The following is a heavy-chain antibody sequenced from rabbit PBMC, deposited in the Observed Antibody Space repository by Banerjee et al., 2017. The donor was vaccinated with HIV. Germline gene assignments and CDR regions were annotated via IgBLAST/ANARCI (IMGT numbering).Heavy chain of an antibody. Sequence: QEQLEESGGDLVKPEGSLTLTCTASGFSFSSSYWISWVRQAPGKGLEWIACIYAGCDNTYYASWAKGRFTITRSTSLNTVTLKMTSLTAADTATYFCAKDGGSDYDWAMDLWGPGTLVTVS. D-gene: IGHD8-1*01. CDR3: AKDGGSDYDWAMDL. J-gene: IGHJ6*01. CDR2: IYAGCDNT. CDR1: GFSFSSSYW. V-gene: IGHV1S45*01.